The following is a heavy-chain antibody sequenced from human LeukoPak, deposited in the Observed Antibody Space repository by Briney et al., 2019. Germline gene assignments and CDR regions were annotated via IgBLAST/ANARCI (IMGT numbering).Heavy chain of an antibody. CDR1: GFTFSSYA. J-gene: IGHJ6*03. D-gene: IGHD4-17*01. Sequence: PGGSLRLSCAASGFTFSSYAMSWVRQAPGKGLEWVSAIDGSGGSTYYAHSVKGRFTISRDNSKNTLYLQMNSLRVEDTAVYYCAKDRHGDYVTYYMDVWGKGTTVTVSS. CDR3: AKDRHGDYVTYYMDV. CDR2: IDGSGGST. V-gene: IGHV3-23*01.